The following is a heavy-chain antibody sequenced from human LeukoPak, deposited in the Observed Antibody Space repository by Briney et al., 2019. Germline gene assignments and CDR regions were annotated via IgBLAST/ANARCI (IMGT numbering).Heavy chain of an antibody. D-gene: IGHD2-21*01. Sequence: SETLSLTCAVSGDSISSNYWSWIRQPPGKGLEWIGYIYYSGSTNYNPSLKSRVTISLDTPKSHFSLKLSSVTAADTAVYYCAQIGYYYGMDVWGQGTTVTVSS. CDR1: GDSISSNY. CDR3: AQIGYYYGMDV. J-gene: IGHJ6*02. V-gene: IGHV4-59*01. CDR2: IYYSGST.